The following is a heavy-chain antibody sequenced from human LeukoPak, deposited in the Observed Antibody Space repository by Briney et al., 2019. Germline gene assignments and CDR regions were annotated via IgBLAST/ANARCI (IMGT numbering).Heavy chain of an antibody. CDR1: GASLSTSS. CDR2: IYYSGTA. V-gene: IGHV4-59*12. Sequence: PSETLSLTCTVSGASLSTSSWTWIRQPPGKGLECIGFIYYSGTAHYHPSIKSRVTMSLDTSKNQFSLRLSSVTAADTAVYYCARDTRLSGGSYFDYWGQGMLVTVSS. CDR3: ARDTRLSGGSYFDY. D-gene: IGHD2-15*01. J-gene: IGHJ4*02.